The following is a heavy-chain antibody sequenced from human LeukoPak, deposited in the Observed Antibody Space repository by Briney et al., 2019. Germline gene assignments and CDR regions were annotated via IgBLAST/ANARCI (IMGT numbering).Heavy chain of an antibody. CDR3: VKESQQLVRYFDY. D-gene: IGHD6-13*01. CDR1: GFTFSSYA. J-gene: IGHJ4*02. Sequence: GGSLRLSCSASGFTFSSYAMHWVRQAPGKGLEYVSTISGNGGSTYYADSVKGRFTISRGNSKNTLYLQMSSLRAEDTAVYYCVKESQQLVRYFDYWGQGTLVTVSS. CDR2: ISGNGGST. V-gene: IGHV3-64D*06.